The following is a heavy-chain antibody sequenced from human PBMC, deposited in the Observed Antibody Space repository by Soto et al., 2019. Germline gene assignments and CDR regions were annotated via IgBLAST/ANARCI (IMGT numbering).Heavy chain of an antibody. D-gene: IGHD6-13*01. CDR3: ASAIGPYSPLYYYGMDV. V-gene: IGHV5-10-1*01. Sequence: GESLKSSCKGSGYSFSSYWISWVRQMPVKGLEWMGRIDPSDSYTNYSPSFQGHVTISADKSISTVYLQWSSLKASDTAMYYCASAIGPYSPLYYYGMDVWGQGTTVTVSS. CDR2: IDPSDSYT. J-gene: IGHJ6*02. CDR1: GYSFSSYW.